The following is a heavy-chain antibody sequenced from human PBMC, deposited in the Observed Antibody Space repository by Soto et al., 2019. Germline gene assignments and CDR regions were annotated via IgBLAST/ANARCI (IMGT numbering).Heavy chain of an antibody. J-gene: IGHJ5*02. Sequence: ASVNGSYKASGYTFTSYGVRWVRQAPGQRLEWMGWINAGNGNTKYSQKFQGRVTITRDKSASTAYMELNSLRSEDTAVYYCAVADIAPADNAFEPWGQGTLVTLAS. CDR2: INAGNGNT. CDR1: GYTFTSYG. D-gene: IGHD6-25*01. CDR3: AVADIAPADNAFEP. V-gene: IGHV1-3*01.